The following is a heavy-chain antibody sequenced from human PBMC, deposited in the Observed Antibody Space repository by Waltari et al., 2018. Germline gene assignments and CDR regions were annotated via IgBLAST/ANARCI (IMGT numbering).Heavy chain of an antibody. CDR3: AKDTQSMGFGESQGY. Sequence: VQLVESGGGVVQPGRSLRLSCAASGFTFSSYAMSWVRQAPGKGLEWVSVISSGGSTYYADSVKGRFTISRDNSKTTLYLQMNSLRAEDTAVYYCAKDTQSMGFGESQGYWGQGTLVTVSS. D-gene: IGHD3-10*01. J-gene: IGHJ4*02. CDR2: ISSGGST. V-gene: IGHV3-23*03. CDR1: GFTFSSYA.